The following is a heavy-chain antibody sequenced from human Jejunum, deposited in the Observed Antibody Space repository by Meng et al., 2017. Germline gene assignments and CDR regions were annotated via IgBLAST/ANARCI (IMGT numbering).Heavy chain of an antibody. V-gene: IGHV6-1*01. CDR2: TYYRSKWYN. CDR1: GDRVSSTTGA. J-gene: IGHJ3*01. Sequence: HVQLPLSGPGLVKPSHTLSLTCAISGDRVSSTTGAWNWIRQSPSRGLEWLGRTYYRSKWYNDYAVSVIGRITINPDTSKSQFSLQLNSVTPEDTAVYYCARGSHYAFDVWGQGTMVTVSS. CDR3: ARGSHYAFDV.